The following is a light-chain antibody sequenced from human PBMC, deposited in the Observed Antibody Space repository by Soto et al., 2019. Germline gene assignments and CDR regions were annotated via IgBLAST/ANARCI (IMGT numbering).Light chain of an antibody. CDR3: QQNNKWPPVT. J-gene: IGKJ4*01. CDR2: GAS. V-gene: IGKV3-15*01. CDR1: QTISND. Sequence: EVVMTQSPATVSVSPGEGVTLSCRASQTISNDLAWYQQKPGQAPRLLIYGASTRATGVPARFSGGGSGTKFTLAISSLQSEDFAFYYCQQNNKWPPVTFGGGTKV.